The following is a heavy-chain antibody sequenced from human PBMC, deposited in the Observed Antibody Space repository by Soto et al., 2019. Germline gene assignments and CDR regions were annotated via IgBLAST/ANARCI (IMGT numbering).Heavy chain of an antibody. CDR1: GFTFSSYG. CDR3: ARVSSSSYY. J-gene: IGHJ4*02. Sequence: QVQLVESGGGVVQPGRSLRLSCAASGFTFSSYGMHWVRQAPGKGQEWVAVIWYDGSNKYYADSVKGRFTISRDNSKNTLYMQMNSLRAEDTAVYYCARVSSSSYYWGQGTLVTVSS. D-gene: IGHD6-6*01. V-gene: IGHV3-33*01. CDR2: IWYDGSNK.